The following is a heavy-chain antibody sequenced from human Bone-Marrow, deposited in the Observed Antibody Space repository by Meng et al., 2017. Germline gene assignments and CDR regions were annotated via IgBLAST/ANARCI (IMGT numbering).Heavy chain of an antibody. CDR3: ARVGGGRDGYFDD. D-gene: IGHD5-24*01. CDR1: GYSISSGYY. V-gene: IGHV4-38-2*02. Sequence: GSLRLSCTVSGYSISSGYYWGWIRQPPGKGLEWIGSIYHSGSTYYNPSLKSRVTISVDTSKNQFSLKLSSVTAADTAVYYCARVGGGRDGYFDDWGQGTLVTVSS. J-gene: IGHJ4*02. CDR2: IYHSGST.